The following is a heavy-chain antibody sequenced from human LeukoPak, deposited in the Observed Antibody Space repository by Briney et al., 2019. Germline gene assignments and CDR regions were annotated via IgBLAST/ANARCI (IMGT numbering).Heavy chain of an antibody. D-gene: IGHD3-10*01. J-gene: IGHJ4*02. CDR3: ARDWGVTLLDY. CDR2: IYYSGST. V-gene: IGHV4-30-4*08. Sequence: SSETLSLTCTVSGGSISSGDYYWSWIRPPPGKGLEWIGYIYYSGSTYYNPSLKSRVTISVDTSKNQFSLKLSSVTAADTAVYYCARDWGVTLLDYWGQGTLVTVSS. CDR1: GGSISSGDYY.